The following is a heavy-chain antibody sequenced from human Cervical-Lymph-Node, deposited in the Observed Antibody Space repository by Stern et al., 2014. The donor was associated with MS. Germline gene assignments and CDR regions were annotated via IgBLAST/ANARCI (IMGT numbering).Heavy chain of an antibody. V-gene: IGHV3-66*02. CDR3: ASELKSYDGSGYFDY. Sequence: EMQLVESGGGLVQPGGSLSLSCAASGLSVSSNHMSWVRQAPGEGLERVSLIYGDDNTDYADSVKGRFTISRDNSKNTLYLQMNSLRVEDTAVYYCASELKSYDGSGYFDYWGQGTLVTVSS. CDR1: GLSVSSNH. J-gene: IGHJ4*02. CDR2: IYGDDNT. D-gene: IGHD3-22*01.